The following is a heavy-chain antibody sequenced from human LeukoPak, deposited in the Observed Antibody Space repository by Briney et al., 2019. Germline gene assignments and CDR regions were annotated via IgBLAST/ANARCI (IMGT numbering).Heavy chain of an antibody. CDR1: GYTFSSYD. CDR3: ARGGSGWPLSYYYYYYMDV. V-gene: IGHV1-8*01. CDR2: MNPNSGNT. J-gene: IGHJ6*03. Sequence: GESLKISRKASGYTFSSYDIKWVRQATGQGLEWMGWMNPNSGNTGYAQKFQGRVTMTRNTSISTAYMELSSLRSEDTAVYYCARGGSGWPLSYYYYYYMDVWGKGTTVTVSS. D-gene: IGHD6-19*01.